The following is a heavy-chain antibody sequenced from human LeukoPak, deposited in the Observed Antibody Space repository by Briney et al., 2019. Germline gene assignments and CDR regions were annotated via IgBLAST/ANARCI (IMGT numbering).Heavy chain of an antibody. Sequence: ASVKVSCKASGYTFTSNYIHWVRQAPGQGLEWMGGIIPIFGTANYAQKFQGRVTITADESTSTAYMELSSLRSEDTAVYYCASGPYSGSYRRGIGWFDPWGQGTLVTVSS. CDR1: GYTFTSNY. V-gene: IGHV1-69*13. CDR2: IIPIFGTA. CDR3: ASGPYSGSYRRGIGWFDP. D-gene: IGHD1-26*01. J-gene: IGHJ5*02.